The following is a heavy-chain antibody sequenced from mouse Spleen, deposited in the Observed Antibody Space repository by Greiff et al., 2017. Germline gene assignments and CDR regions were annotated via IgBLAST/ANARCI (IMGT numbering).Heavy chain of an antibody. V-gene: IGHV1-15*01. CDR2: IDPETGGT. J-gene: IGHJ4*01. D-gene: IGHD2-14*01. Sequence: VKLMESGAELVRPGASVTLSCKASGYTFTDYEMHWVKQTPVHGLEWIGAIDPETGGTAYNQKFKGKAILTADKSSSTAYMELRSLTSEDSAVYYCTRRGYRYDYYAMDYWGQGTSVTVSS. CDR3: TRRGYRYDYYAMDY. CDR1: GYTFTDYE.